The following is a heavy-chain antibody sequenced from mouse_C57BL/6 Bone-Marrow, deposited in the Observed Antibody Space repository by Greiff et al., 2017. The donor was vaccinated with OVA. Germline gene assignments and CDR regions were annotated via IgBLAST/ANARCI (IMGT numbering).Heavy chain of an antibody. J-gene: IGHJ4*01. CDR2: FDPANGNT. CDR1: GFNIKNTY. D-gene: IGHD2-1*01. Sequence: VQLQQSVAELVRPGASVKLSCTASGFNIKNTYMHWVKQRPEQGLEWIGRFDPANGNTKYAPKFQGKATITADTSSNTAYLQLSSLTSEDTAIYYCASPMSGNYSYCYAMDYWGQGTSVTVSS. CDR3: ASPMSGNYSYCYAMDY. V-gene: IGHV14-3*01.